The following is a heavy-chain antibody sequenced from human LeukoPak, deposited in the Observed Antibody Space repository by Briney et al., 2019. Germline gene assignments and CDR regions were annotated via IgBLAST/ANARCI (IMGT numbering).Heavy chain of an antibody. CDR2: ISSSSSTI. Sequence: GGSLRLSCAASGFTFSSYSMNWVRQAPGKGLEWVSYISSSSSTIYYADSVKGRFTISRDNAKNSLYLQMNSLRAEDTAVYYCASLTYYYDSSGYYPRRDFDYWGQGTLVTVSS. V-gene: IGHV3-48*04. CDR1: GFTFSSYS. CDR3: ASLTYYYDSSGYYPRRDFDY. J-gene: IGHJ4*02. D-gene: IGHD3-22*01.